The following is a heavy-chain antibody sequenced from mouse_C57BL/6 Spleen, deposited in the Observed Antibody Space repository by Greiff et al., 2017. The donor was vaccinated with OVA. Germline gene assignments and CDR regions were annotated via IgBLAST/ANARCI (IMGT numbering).Heavy chain of an antibody. V-gene: IGHV1-76*01. CDR1: GYTFTDYY. J-gene: IGHJ3*01. CDR2: IYPGSGNT. Sequence: VMLVESGAELVRPGASVKLSCKASGYTFTDYYINWVKQRPGQGLEWIARIYPGSGNTYYNEKFKGKATLTAEKSSSTAYMQLSSLTSEDSAVYFCARGLLGAYWGQGTLVTVSA. D-gene: IGHD1-1*01. CDR3: ARGLLGAY.